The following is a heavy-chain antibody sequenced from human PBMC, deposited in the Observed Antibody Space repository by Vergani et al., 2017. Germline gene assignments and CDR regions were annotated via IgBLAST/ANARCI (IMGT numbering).Heavy chain of an antibody. J-gene: IGHJ3*02. V-gene: IGHV4-31*03. D-gene: IGHD3-22*01. CDR3: GYHPRYYDSSGDAFDI. CDR2: IYYSGST. CDR1: GGSISSGGYY. Sequence: QVQLQESGPGLVKPSQTLSLTCTVSGGSISSGGYYWSWLRQHPGKGLEWIWYIYYSGSTYYNPSLKSRVTISVDSSKNQFSLKLSSVTAADTAVYYCGYHPRYYDSSGDAFDIWGQGTMVTVSS.